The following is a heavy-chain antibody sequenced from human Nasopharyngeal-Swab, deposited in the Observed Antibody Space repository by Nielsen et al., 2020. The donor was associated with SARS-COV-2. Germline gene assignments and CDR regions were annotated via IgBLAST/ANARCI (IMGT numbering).Heavy chain of an antibody. CDR3: ARNSGSYLGHYNWFDP. Sequence: ASVKVSCKASGYTFTGYGISWVRQAPGQGLEWMGWISAYNGNTNYAQKLQGRVTMTTDTSTSTAYMELRSLRSDDTAVYYCARNSGSYLGHYNWFDPWGQGTLVTVSS. V-gene: IGHV1-18*01. D-gene: IGHD1-26*01. J-gene: IGHJ5*02. CDR1: GYTFTGYG. CDR2: ISAYNGNT.